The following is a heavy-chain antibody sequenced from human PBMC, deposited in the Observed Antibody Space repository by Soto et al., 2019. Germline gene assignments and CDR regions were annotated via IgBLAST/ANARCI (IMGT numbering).Heavy chain of an antibody. CDR3: ARSLIGIAVAGGIAFDI. D-gene: IGHD6-19*01. V-gene: IGHV4-59*01. J-gene: IGHJ3*02. Sequence: SETLSLTCTVSGGSISSYYWSWIRQPPGKGLEWIGYIYYSGSTNYNPSLKSRVTISVDTSKNQFSLKLSSVTAADTAVYYCARSLIGIAVAGGIAFDIWGQGTMVTVSS. CDR1: GGSISSYY. CDR2: IYYSGST.